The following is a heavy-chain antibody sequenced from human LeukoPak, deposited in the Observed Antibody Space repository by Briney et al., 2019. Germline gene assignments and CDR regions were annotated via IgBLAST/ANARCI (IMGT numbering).Heavy chain of an antibody. CDR3: ARGPGYGHYFDY. CDR1: GLTFDTYP. D-gene: IGHD5-12*01. CDR2: ISSNRDTI. Sequence: PGGSLRLSCAAAGLTFDTYPMNWVRQAPGRVLEWISYISSNRDTIYYAASVKGRFTISRDNARYSLYLQMNSLRDEDTAVYYCARGPGYGHYFDYWGQGALVTVSS. V-gene: IGHV3-48*02. J-gene: IGHJ4*02.